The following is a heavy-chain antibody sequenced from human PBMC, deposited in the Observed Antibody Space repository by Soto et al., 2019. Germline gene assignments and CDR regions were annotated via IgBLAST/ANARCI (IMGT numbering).Heavy chain of an antibody. V-gene: IGHV4-61*01. CDR3: GGQKSSSPFFDY. Sequence: SVTLWRMCTVTGASAGCGSHSWRWILHSPGKGLEWIAFITSTGGTNYNPSLKSRVTVSLARSKNQFSLKLTSVTAADTALYYCGGQKSSSPFFDYWVQGTLVTVS. J-gene: IGHJ4*02. D-gene: IGHD6-6*01. CDR2: ITSTGGT. CDR1: GASAGCGSHS.